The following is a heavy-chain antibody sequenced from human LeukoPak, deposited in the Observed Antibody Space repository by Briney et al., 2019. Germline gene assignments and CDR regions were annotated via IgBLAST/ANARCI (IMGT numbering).Heavy chain of an antibody. J-gene: IGHJ4*02. D-gene: IGHD6-13*01. V-gene: IGHV3-74*01. CDR2: ITRESGT. CDR1: GFSFSSFS. Sequence: GGSLRLSCAASGFSFSSFSMHWVRHAPGKGPVWVSRITRESGTDYADSVRGRFTISRDNAKNTLNLQMNSLRPEDTALYYCAKDYGYSSSWYDYWGQGTLVTVSS. CDR3: AKDYGYSSSWYDY.